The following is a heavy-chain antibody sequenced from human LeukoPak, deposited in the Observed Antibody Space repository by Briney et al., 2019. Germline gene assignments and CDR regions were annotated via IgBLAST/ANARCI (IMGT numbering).Heavy chain of an antibody. CDR2: IKQDGSEK. D-gene: IGHD4-17*01. Sequence: PGGSLRLSCAASGFTFSSYWMTWVRQAPGKALEWVANIKQDGSEKYYVDSVKGRFTISRGNAKNSLYLQMNSLRAEDMALYYCAKEGSYGDYTAVGAFDIWGQGTMVTVSS. CDR1: GFTFSSYW. J-gene: IGHJ3*02. V-gene: IGHV3-7*03. CDR3: AKEGSYGDYTAVGAFDI.